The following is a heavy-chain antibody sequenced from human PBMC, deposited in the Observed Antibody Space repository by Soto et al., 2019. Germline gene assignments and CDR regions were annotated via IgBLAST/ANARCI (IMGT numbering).Heavy chain of an antibody. Sequence: SVKVSCKASGGTFSSYAISWVRQAPGQGLEWMGGIIPIFGTANYAQKFQGRVTITADESTSTAYMELSSLRSEDTAVYYCARRGSGSYYKPYYYYGMDVWGQGTTVTVSS. CDR1: GGTFSSYA. CDR2: IIPIFGTA. J-gene: IGHJ6*02. V-gene: IGHV1-69*13. D-gene: IGHD3-10*01. CDR3: ARRGSGSYYKPYYYYGMDV.